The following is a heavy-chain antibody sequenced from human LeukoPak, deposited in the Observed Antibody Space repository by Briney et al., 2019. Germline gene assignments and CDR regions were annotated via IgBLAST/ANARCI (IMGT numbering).Heavy chain of an antibody. J-gene: IGHJ4*02. CDR1: GYTFTSYG. CDR3: ARDLGAAFMVRGVPFDY. V-gene: IGHV1-18*01. Sequence: ASVKVSCKASGYTFTSYGISWVRQAPGQGLEWMGWISAYNGNTNYAQKLQGRVTITTDTSTSTAYMELRSLRSDDTAVYYCARDLGAAFMVRGVPFDYWGQGTLVTVSS. CDR2: ISAYNGNT. D-gene: IGHD3-10*01.